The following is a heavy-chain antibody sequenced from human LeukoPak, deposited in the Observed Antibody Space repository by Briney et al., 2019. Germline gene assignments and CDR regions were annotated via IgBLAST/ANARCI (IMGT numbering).Heavy chain of an antibody. CDR2: IRGSDGST. CDR3: AKDVYGDYGGLDY. Sequence: GGSLRLSCAASGFPFNTYAMSWVRRAPGKGLEWVSSIRGSDGSTYYADSVKGRFAISRDNSKNTLYLQMNSLGAEDTAVYYCAKDVYGDYGGLDYWGQGTLVTVSS. J-gene: IGHJ4*02. D-gene: IGHD4-17*01. CDR1: GFPFNTYA. V-gene: IGHV3-23*01.